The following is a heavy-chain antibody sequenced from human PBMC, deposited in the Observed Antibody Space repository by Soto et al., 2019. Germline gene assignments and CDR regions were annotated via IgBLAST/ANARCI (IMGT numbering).Heavy chain of an antibody. CDR1: GYPVTAYY. CDR3: ASGGGVGVAGSAAFDM. CDR2: INPATGAA. Sequence: QLHLVQSGAVVKKPGASVTVSCSASGYPVTAYYMHWVRQAPGRGLEWMGGINPATGAAKYTQTFQGRVTVTRDTSTSTVFMELGGLTSEDTAVFYCASGGGVGVAGSAAFDMWGQGTLVTVSS. D-gene: IGHD3-3*01. J-gene: IGHJ3*02. V-gene: IGHV1-2*02.